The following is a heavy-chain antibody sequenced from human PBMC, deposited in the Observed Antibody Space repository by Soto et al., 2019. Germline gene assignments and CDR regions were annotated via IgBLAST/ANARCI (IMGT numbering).Heavy chain of an antibody. D-gene: IGHD6-19*01. Sequence: GGSLRLSCAASGFTFSSYAMSWVRQAPGKGLEWVSAISGSGGSTYYADSVKGRFTISRDNSKNTLYLQMNSLRAEDTAVYYCAKVGARSSGWYYFDYWGQGTLVTVSS. CDR3: AKVGARSSGWYYFDY. CDR1: GFTFSSYA. J-gene: IGHJ4*02. CDR2: ISGSGGST. V-gene: IGHV3-23*01.